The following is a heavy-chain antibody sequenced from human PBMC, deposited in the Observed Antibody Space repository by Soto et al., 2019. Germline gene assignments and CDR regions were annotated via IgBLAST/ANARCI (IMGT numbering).Heavy chain of an antibody. D-gene: IGHD6-19*01. J-gene: IGHJ3*02. CDR1: GFTVSSNY. Sequence: GGSLRLSCAASGFTVSSNYMSWVRQAPGKGLEWVSVIYSGGSTYYADSVKGRITISRDNSKNTLYLQMNSLSAEDTAVYYCARDGPGGWDAFDIWGQGTMVTVSS. V-gene: IGHV3-53*01. CDR3: ARDGPGGWDAFDI. CDR2: IYSGGST.